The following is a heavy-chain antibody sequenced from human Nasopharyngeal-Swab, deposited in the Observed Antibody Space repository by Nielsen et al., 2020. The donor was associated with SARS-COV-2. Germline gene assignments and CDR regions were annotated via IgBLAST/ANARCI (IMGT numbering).Heavy chain of an antibody. V-gene: IGHV1-24*01. D-gene: IGHD6-19*01. Sequence: ASVKVSCKVSGYTLTELSMHWVRQAPGKGLEWMGGFDPEDGETIYAQKFQGRVTMTEDTSTDTAYMELSSLRSEGTAVYYCATGPQQWLPTWFDPWGQGTLVTVSS. CDR2: FDPEDGET. CDR1: GYTLTELS. J-gene: IGHJ5*02. CDR3: ATGPQQWLPTWFDP.